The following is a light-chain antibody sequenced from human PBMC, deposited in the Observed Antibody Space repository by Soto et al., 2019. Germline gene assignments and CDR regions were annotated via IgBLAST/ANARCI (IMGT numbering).Light chain of an antibody. Sequence: DIQMTQSPSSLSASVGDRVTITCRPSQSISSYLNWYQQKPGKAPKLLIYAASSLQSGVPSRFSGSGSGTDFTLTISSLQPEEFATYYCQQSYSTPPDTFGQGTKLEIK. J-gene: IGKJ2*01. V-gene: IGKV1-39*01. CDR3: QQSYSTPPDT. CDR1: QSISSY. CDR2: AAS.